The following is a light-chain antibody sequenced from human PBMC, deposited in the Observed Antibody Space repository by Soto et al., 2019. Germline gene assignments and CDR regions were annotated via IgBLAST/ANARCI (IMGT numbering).Light chain of an antibody. Sequence: QLVLTQPPSVSGAPGQRVTISCTGSSSNIGAGYDVHWYQQLPGTAPKLLIYGNSNRPSGVPDRFSGSKSGTSASLAITGLRAEDEADYYSQSYDSSLSGSWVFGGGTKLTAL. CDR1: SSNIGAGYD. V-gene: IGLV1-40*01. CDR2: GNS. J-gene: IGLJ3*02. CDR3: QSYDSSLSGSWV.